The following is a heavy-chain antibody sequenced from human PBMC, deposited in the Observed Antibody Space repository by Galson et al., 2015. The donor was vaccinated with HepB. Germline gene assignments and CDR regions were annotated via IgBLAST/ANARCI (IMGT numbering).Heavy chain of an antibody. CDR1: GGSFSGYC. Sequence: SETLSLTCAVYGGSFSGYCWSWIRQPPGKGLEWIGEINHSGSTNYNPSLKSRVTISVDTSKKQFSLKLSSVTAADTAVYYCAGRFNYGDYDDAFDIWGQGTMVTVSS. CDR3: AGRFNYGDYDDAFDI. J-gene: IGHJ3*02. CDR2: INHSGST. V-gene: IGHV4-34*01. D-gene: IGHD4-17*01.